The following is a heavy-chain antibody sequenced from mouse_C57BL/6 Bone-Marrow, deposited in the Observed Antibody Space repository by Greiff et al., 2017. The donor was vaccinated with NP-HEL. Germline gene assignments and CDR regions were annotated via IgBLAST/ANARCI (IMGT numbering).Heavy chain of an antibody. CDR3: ARSRGYYYGSSPDFDV. CDR2: INPSNGGT. Sequence: VQLQQPGTELVKPGASVKLSCKASGYTFTSYWMHWVKQRPGQGLEWIGNINPSNGGTNYNEKFKSKATLTVDKSSSTAYMQLSSLTSEDSAVYYCARSRGYYYGSSPDFDVWGTGTMVTVSS. V-gene: IGHV1-53*01. CDR1: GYTFTSYW. J-gene: IGHJ1*03. D-gene: IGHD1-1*01.